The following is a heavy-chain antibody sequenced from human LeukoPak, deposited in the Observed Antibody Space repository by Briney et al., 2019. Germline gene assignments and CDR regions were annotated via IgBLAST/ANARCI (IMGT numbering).Heavy chain of an antibody. CDR1: GGSISSGGYY. J-gene: IGHJ2*01. D-gene: IGHD6-13*01. CDR3: ARAYSSSWSPYWYFDL. CDR2: IYYSGST. V-gene: IGHV4-31*03. Sequence: SETLSLTCTVSGGSISSGGYYWSWIRQHPGKGLEWIGYIYYSGSTYYNPSLKSRVTISVDTSKNQFSPKLSSVTAADTAVYYCARAYSSSWSPYWYFDLWGRGTLVTVSS.